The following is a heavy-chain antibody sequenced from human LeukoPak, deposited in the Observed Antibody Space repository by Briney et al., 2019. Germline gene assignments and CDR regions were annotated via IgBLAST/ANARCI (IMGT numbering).Heavy chain of an antibody. V-gene: IGHV3-21*01. Sequence: PGGSLRLSCAASGFTFSSYSMNWVRQAPGKGLEWVSSISSSSSYIYYADSVKGRFTISRDNAKNTLYLQMNSLRAEDTAVYYCAKVLIRSWDGAFDIWGQGTMVTVSS. CDR3: AKVLIRSWDGAFDI. D-gene: IGHD3-9*01. J-gene: IGHJ3*02. CDR1: GFTFSSYS. CDR2: ISSSSSYI.